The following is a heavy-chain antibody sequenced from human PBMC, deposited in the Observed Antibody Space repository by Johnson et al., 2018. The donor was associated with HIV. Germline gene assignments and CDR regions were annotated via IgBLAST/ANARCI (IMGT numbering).Heavy chain of an antibody. J-gene: IGHJ3*02. V-gene: IGHV3-30*03. D-gene: IGHD3-16*01. CDR3: AGGGGAMAIHAFDI. CDR2: ISYDGSNR. CDR1: GFTFSSYG. Sequence: QVQLVESGGGVVQSGRSLRLSCAASGFTFSSYGMHWVRQAPGKGLDWVAVISYDGSNRYYADSVTGRFTISRDNSKNTLYLQMNSLVAEDTAGYYCAGGGGAMAIHAFDIWGQGTMVTVSS.